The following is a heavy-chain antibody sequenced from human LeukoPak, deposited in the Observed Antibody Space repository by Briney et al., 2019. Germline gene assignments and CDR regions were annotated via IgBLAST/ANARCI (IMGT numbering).Heavy chain of an antibody. CDR2: LHYSGRT. D-gene: IGHD2-15*01. V-gene: IGHV4-39*01. J-gene: IGHJ3*02. CDR1: GGSISSSSYF. Sequence: SETLSLTCSVSGGSISSSSYFWGWIRQPPGKGLEWIGSLHYSGRTYYKSSVKSRVIISVDTSKNQFSLRLTSVTAEDTAVYYCALEGTGGGFEIWGQGTMVTVSS. CDR3: ALEGTGGGFEI.